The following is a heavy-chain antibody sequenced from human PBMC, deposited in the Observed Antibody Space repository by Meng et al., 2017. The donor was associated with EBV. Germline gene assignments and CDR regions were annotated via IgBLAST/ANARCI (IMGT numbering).Heavy chain of an antibody. CDR1: GFTFEEYG. D-gene: IGHD3-3*01. Sequence: ERRLVEAGGVFVRPGGSLRLSCAATGFTFEEYGMNWVRQVPGKGLEWVAGINWNGENTGYVDSVKGRFTISRDNAKNFLYLQMDSLRAEDTAFYHCARAGISIFWQHWFDPWGQGTLVTVSS. CDR2: INWNGENT. J-gene: IGHJ5*02. CDR3: ARAGISIFWQHWFDP. V-gene: IGHV3-20*01.